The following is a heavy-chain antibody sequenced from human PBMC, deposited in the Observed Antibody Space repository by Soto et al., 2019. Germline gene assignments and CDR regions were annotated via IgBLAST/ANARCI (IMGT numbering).Heavy chain of an antibody. V-gene: IGHV4-39*01. Sequence: QLQLQESGPGLVKPSETLSLTCTVSGGSISSSSYYWGWIRQPPGKGLEWIGSIYYSGSTYYNPSLKSRVTISVDTSKNQFSLKLSSVTAADTAVYYWGMIVVVLNWFDPWGQGTLVTVSS. CDR2: IYYSGST. CDR1: GGSISSSSYY. J-gene: IGHJ5*02. D-gene: IGHD3-22*01. CDR3: GMIVVVLNWFDP.